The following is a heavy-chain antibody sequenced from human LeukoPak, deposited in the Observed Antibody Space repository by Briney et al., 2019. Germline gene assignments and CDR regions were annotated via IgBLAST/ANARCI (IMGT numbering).Heavy chain of an antibody. Sequence: GGSLRLSCAASGFTFSDYYMNWVRQAPGKGLEWVSSISSSSSYIYYADSVKGRFTISRDNAKNSLYLQMNSLRAEDTAVYYCARDDYSDSSGSPASAFDIWGQGTMVTVSS. J-gene: IGHJ3*02. CDR2: ISSSSSYI. CDR1: GFTFSDYY. V-gene: IGHV3-21*01. D-gene: IGHD3-22*01. CDR3: ARDDYSDSSGSPASAFDI.